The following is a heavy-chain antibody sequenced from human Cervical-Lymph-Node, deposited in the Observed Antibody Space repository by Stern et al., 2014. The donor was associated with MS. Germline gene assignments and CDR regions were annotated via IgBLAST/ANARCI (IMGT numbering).Heavy chain of an antibody. J-gene: IGHJ4*02. CDR2: LDWDDDK. CDR1: GFSLSTSGMC. CDR3: ARNAVAGTLGGFDY. D-gene: IGHD6-19*01. Sequence: QVTLKESGPALVKPTQTLTLTCTFSGFSLSTSGMCVSWIRQPPGKALEWLALLDWDDDKYYSTSLKTRLTISKDTSKNQVVLTMTNMDPVDTATYYCARNAVAGTLGGFDYWGQGTLVTVSS. V-gene: IGHV2-70*01.